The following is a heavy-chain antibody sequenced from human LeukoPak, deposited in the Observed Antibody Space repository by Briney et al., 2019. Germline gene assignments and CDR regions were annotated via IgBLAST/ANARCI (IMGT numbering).Heavy chain of an antibody. V-gene: IGHV5-51*01. J-gene: IGHJ3*02. Sequence: PGEPLKISCKGSGYSFTSYWIGWVRQMPGKGLEWMGIIYPGDSDTRYSPSFQGQVTISADKSISTAYLQWSSLKASDTAMYYCAKYWSAATPPNHDAFDIWGQGTMVTVSS. CDR1: GYSFTSYW. CDR3: AKYWSAATPPNHDAFDI. D-gene: IGHD2-15*01. CDR2: IYPGDSDT.